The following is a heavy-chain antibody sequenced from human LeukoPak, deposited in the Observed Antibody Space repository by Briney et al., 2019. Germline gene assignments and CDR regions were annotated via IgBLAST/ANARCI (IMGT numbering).Heavy chain of an antibody. V-gene: IGHV3-30*04. CDR1: GFTFSSYA. D-gene: IGHD5-18*01. CDR3: ARGGYSYGWDDAFDI. Sequence: GGSLRLSCAASGFTFSSYAMHWVRQAPGKGLEWVAVISYDGSNKYYADSVKGRFTISRDNSKNTLYLQMNSLRAEDTAVYYCARGGYSYGWDDAFDIWGQGTMVTVSS. J-gene: IGHJ3*02. CDR2: ISYDGSNK.